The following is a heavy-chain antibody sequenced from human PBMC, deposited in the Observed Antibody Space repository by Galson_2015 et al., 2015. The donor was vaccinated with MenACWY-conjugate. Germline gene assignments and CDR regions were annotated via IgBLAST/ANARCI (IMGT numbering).Heavy chain of an antibody. Sequence: SETLSLTCTVSGGSISSASYYWGWVRQPPGKGLEWIGTLSSSGSTYYNPSLRSRVTMSVDTSKSQFSLKLSSVTAADTAVYFCGRILVAAPVFDAFNIWGQGTMVTVSS. D-gene: IGHD2-15*01. CDR2: LSSSGST. J-gene: IGHJ3*02. CDR1: GGSISSASYY. V-gene: IGHV4-39*01. CDR3: GRILVAAPVFDAFNI.